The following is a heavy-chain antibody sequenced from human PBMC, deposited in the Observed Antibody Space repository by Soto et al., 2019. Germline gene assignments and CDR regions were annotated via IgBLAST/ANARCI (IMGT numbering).Heavy chain of an antibody. V-gene: IGHV1-3*01. J-gene: IGHJ5*02. CDR2: IDAGNGNT. Sequence: GASVKVSCKASGYTFTSYAMHWVRQAPGQRLEWMGGIDAGNGNTKYAQKFQGRVTMTEDTSTDTAYMELSNLRSEDTAVYYFATVLGYCSGGSCYSRNWFDPWGQGTLVTVSS. CDR1: GYTFTSYA. D-gene: IGHD2-15*01. CDR3: ATVLGYCSGGSCYSRNWFDP.